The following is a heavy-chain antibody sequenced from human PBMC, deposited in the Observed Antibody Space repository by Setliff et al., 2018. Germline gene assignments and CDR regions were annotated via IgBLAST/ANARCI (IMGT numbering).Heavy chain of an antibody. CDR1: GYSFTSND. Sequence: ASVKVSCKASGYSFTSNDINWVRQATGQGPEWMGWLNPSSGNTGYAPEFQGRVTITRSTSLSTAYMELSSLRSEDTAIYYCARAHSGSDFHDPFDIWGQGTMVTVSS. J-gene: IGHJ3*02. D-gene: IGHD1-26*01. V-gene: IGHV1-8*03. CDR3: ARAHSGSDFHDPFDI. CDR2: LNPSSGNT.